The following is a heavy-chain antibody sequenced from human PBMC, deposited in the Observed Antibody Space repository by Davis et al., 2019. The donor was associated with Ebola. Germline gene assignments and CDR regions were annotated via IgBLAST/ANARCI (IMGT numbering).Heavy chain of an antibody. CDR3: ARGATVKRLDYYYYMDV. D-gene: IGHD4-11*01. V-gene: IGHV4-39*07. J-gene: IGHJ6*03. Sequence: PGGSLRLSCTVSGGSISSSSYYWGWIRQPPGKGLEWIGSIYYSGSTNYNPSLKSRVTISVDTSKNQFSLKLSSVTAADTAVYYCARGATVKRLDYYYYMDVWGKGTTVTVSS. CDR1: GGSISSSSYY. CDR2: IYYSGST.